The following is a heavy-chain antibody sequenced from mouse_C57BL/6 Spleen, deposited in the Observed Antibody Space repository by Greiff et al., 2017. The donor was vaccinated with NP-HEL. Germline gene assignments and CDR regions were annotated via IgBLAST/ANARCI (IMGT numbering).Heavy chain of an antibody. CDR1: GFTFTTYA. CDR3: VRESYYGSSYGFAY. Sequence: EVKLVESGGGLVQPKGSLKLSCAASGFTFTTYAMHWVRQAPGKGLEWVARIRSKSSNYATYYADSVKDRFTISRDDSQSMLYLQMNNLKTEDTAMYYCVRESYYGSSYGFAYWGQGTLVTVSA. D-gene: IGHD1-1*01. CDR2: IRSKSSNYAT. J-gene: IGHJ3*01. V-gene: IGHV10-3*01.